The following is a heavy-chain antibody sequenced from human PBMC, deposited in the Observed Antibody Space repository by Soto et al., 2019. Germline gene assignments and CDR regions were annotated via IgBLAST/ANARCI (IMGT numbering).Heavy chain of an antibody. V-gene: IGHV4-61*01. CDR2: VYYTGST. Sequence: QVQLQESGPGLVKPSETLPLTCTVSGGSISSGSYYYIWIRQPPGKGLEWIGFVYYTGSTIYNPSLKSRVTISVDTSKNQFSLRLISVTAADTAVYFCARDQRDDYVWGPKGLFDSWGRGTLVTVSS. CDR3: ARDQRDDYVWGPKGLFDS. CDR1: GGSISSGSYY. J-gene: IGHJ4*02. D-gene: IGHD3-16*01.